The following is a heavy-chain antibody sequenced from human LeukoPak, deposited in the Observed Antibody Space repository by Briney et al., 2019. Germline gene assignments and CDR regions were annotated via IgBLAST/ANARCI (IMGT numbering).Heavy chain of an antibody. D-gene: IGHD5-18*01. CDR2: ISYSGSA. CDR1: GGSINNHI. V-gene: IGHV4-59*11. CDR3: ARETAMVLDY. Sequence: SETLSLTCSVSGGSINNHIWSWIRQPPGKGLEWIGYISYSGSANYNPSLKSRVTISVDTSKNQFSLKVTSVTAADTAVYYCARETAMVLDYWGQGTLVTVSS. J-gene: IGHJ4*02.